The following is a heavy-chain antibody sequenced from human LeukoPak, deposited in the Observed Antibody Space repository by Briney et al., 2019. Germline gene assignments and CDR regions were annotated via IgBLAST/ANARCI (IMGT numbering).Heavy chain of an antibody. CDR3: ARDPEPYYYDSSGYYYYGMDV. Sequence: GGSLGLSCAASGFTFSSYAMHWVRQAPGKGLEWVAVISYDGSNKYYADSVKGRFTISRDNSKNTLYLQMNSLRAEDTAVYYCARDPEPYYYDSSGYYYYGMDVWGQGTTVTVSS. CDR2: ISYDGSNK. V-gene: IGHV3-30*04. J-gene: IGHJ6*02. D-gene: IGHD3-22*01. CDR1: GFTFSSYA.